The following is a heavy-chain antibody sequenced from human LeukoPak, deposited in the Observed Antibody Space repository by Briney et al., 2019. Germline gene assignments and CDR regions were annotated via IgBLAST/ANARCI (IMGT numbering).Heavy chain of an antibody. CDR3: ARGSGSYYPRYYYYYGMDV. J-gene: IGHJ6*02. CDR2: IYYSGST. CDR1: GGSISNYY. Sequence: SETLSLTCTVSGGSISNYYLSWIRQPPGKGLEWIGYIYYSGSTNYNPSLRSRVTISVDTSKNQFSLKLSSVTAADTAVYYCARGSGSYYPRYYYYYGMDVWGQGTTVTVSS. D-gene: IGHD1-26*01. V-gene: IGHV4-59*12.